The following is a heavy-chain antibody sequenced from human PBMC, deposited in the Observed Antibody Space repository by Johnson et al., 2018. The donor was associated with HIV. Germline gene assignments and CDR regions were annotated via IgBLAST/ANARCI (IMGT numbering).Heavy chain of an antibody. CDR3: ARAGARAFDI. V-gene: IGHV3-9*01. CDR2: ISWDSGTI. CDR1: GFTFDNFA. J-gene: IGHJ3*02. D-gene: IGHD1-26*01. Sequence: QPGGSLRLSCAVSGFTFDNFAMHWVRQAPGKGLEWVSSISWDSGTIGYADSVKGRFTISRDNAKNSLYLQMNSLRAEDTAVYYCARAGARAFDIWGQGTMVTVSS.